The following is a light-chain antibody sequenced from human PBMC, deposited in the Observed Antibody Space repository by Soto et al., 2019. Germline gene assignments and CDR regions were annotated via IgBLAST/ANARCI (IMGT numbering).Light chain of an antibody. CDR3: QRPYSSPIT. J-gene: IGKJ5*01. V-gene: IGKV3-15*01. CDR1: QSVSSN. Sequence: SSGAKRSLSCRASQSVSSNLAWYQQTPGQAPRLLIYGASNRATDIPGRFFGLGPETEFDLSLRSLHSDYTALYFCQRPYSSPITFAEGTRLEIK. CDR2: GAS.